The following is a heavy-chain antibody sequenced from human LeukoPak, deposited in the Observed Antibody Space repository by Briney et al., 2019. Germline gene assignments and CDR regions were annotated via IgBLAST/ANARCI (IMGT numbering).Heavy chain of an antibody. Sequence: ASVKVSCKTSGYTFTGYYMHWVRQAPGQALDLMGLSKPNSGGTNYAQKVEARVSMTRNKSISTAYMGVSRLRSADTAVYYCARGIAAAGNCWFDPWGEGNLVTVSS. V-gene: IGHV1-2*02. J-gene: IGHJ5*02. CDR3: ARGIAAAGNCWFDP. D-gene: IGHD6-13*01. CDR1: GYTFTGYY. CDR2: SKPNSGGT.